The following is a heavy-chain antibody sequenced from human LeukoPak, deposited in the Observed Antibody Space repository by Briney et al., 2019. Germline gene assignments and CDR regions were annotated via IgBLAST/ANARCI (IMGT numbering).Heavy chain of an antibody. Sequence: ASVKVSCKASGHTFTSYDINWVRQATGQGLEWMGWMNPNSGNTGYAQKFQGRVTMTRNTSISTAYMELSSLRSEDTAVYYCAREGGSYYRDAFDIWGQGTMVTVSS. J-gene: IGHJ3*02. CDR1: GHTFTSYD. CDR3: AREGGSYYRDAFDI. V-gene: IGHV1-8*01. CDR2: MNPNSGNT. D-gene: IGHD1-26*01.